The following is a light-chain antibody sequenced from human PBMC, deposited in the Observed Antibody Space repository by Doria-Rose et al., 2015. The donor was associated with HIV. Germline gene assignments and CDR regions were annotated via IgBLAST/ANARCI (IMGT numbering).Light chain of an antibody. CDR2: DGS. J-gene: IGKJ1*01. CDR3: HQYGTSWT. V-gene: IGKV3-20*01. Sequence: EIVMTQSPGTLSLSPGERATLSCRASQSFSSTYLAWYQQKPGQAPSLLVYDGSTRATGIPDRFSASGSGTDFTLTINRLEPDDVALYYCHQYGTSWTFGQGTKVEI. CDR1: QSFSSTY.